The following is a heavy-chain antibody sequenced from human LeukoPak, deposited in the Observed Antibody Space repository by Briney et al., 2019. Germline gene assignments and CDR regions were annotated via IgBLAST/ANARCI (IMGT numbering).Heavy chain of an antibody. CDR1: GFTFSSYG. D-gene: IGHD5-24*01. J-gene: IGHJ4*02. CDR2: ISYDGSNK. V-gene: IGHV3-30*18. CDR3: AKGGLGGYNAVFDY. Sequence: PGGSLRLSCAASGFTFSSYGMHWVRQAPGKGLEWVAVISYDGSNKYYADSVKGRFTISRDNSKNTLYLQMNRLRAEDTAVYYCAKGGLGGYNAVFDYWGQGTLVTVSS.